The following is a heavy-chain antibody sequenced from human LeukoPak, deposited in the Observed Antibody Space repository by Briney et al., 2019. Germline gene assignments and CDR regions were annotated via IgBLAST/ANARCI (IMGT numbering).Heavy chain of an antibody. Sequence: PGGSLRHSCAASGLTVSSNYMSWVRQAPGKGLEWVSVIYSGGSTYYADSVKGRFTISRHNSKNTLYLQMNSLRAEDTAVYYCARAFGGSYPYYFDYWGQGTLVTVSS. CDR2: IYSGGST. V-gene: IGHV3-53*04. D-gene: IGHD1-26*01. CDR3: ARAFGGSYPYYFDY. CDR1: GLTVSSNY. J-gene: IGHJ4*02.